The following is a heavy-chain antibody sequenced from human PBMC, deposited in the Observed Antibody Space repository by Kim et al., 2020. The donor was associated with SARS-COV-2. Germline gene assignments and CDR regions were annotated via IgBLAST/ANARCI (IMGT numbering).Heavy chain of an antibody. CDR3: ARGGVSDWFGELLGSRYYYYGMDV. Sequence: GGSLRLSCAASGFTFSSYWMHWVRQAPGKGLVWVSRINSDGSSTSYADSVKGRFTISRDNAKNTLYLQMNSLRAEDMAVYYCARGGVSDWFGELLGSRYYYYGMDVWGQGTTVTVSS. V-gene: IGHV3-74*01. CDR2: INSDGSST. J-gene: IGHJ6*02. D-gene: IGHD3-10*01. CDR1: GFTFSSYW.